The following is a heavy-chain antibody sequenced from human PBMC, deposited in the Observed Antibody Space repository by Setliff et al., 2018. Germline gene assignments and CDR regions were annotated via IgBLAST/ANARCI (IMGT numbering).Heavy chain of an antibody. CDR2: INPSGGLT. CDR3: ARDRYYNSWSGTSITAPHDAFDI. Sequence: GASVKVSCKASGYTFNNYFLHWVRQAPGQGLEWMGIINPSGGLTRYAQKFQGRVTMTRDTSTSTVYMEVSSLRSEDTAVYYCARDRYYNSWSGTSITAPHDAFDIWGQGTMVTVS. CDR1: GYTFNNYF. D-gene: IGHD3-3*01. J-gene: IGHJ3*02. V-gene: IGHV1-46*02.